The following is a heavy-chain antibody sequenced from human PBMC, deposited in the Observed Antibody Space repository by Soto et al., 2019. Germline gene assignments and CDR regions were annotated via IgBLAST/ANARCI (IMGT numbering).Heavy chain of an antibody. Sequence: QLQLQESGSGLVKPSQTLSLTCAVSGGSISSGGYSWSWIRHPPGKGLEWIGYIYHSGSTYYNPSLKSRVTISVDSSKNQFSLKLSSVTAADTAVYYCARLTFYGDYGGSFYFDLWGRGTLVTVSS. CDR1: GGSISSGGYS. V-gene: IGHV4-30-2*01. J-gene: IGHJ2*01. CDR3: ARLTFYGDYGGSFYFDL. D-gene: IGHD4-17*01. CDR2: IYHSGST.